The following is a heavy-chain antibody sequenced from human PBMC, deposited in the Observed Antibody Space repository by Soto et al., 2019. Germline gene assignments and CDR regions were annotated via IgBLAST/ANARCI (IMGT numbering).Heavy chain of an antibody. D-gene: IGHD2-21*01. J-gene: IGHJ6*02. CDR3: AASCVGCGGFNYYGMDV. Sequence: QVQLQESGPGLVKPSQTLSLTCTVSGGSISSGGYYWSWIRQHPGKGLEWIGYIDYCGSTYYNPSLKSRVTISVDTSKNQFSLKLSSVTAADTAVYYCAASCVGCGGFNYYGMDVWGQGTTVTVSS. CDR1: GGSISSGGYY. V-gene: IGHV4-31*03. CDR2: IDYCGST.